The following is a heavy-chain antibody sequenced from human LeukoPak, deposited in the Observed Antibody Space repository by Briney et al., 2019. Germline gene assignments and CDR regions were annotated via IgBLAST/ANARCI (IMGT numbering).Heavy chain of an antibody. CDR3: GCTAATVTRLDY. Sequence: PGGSLRLSCAASGFTFGTYALNWVRQAPGKGLEWVSGISASGTTTYYADSVKGRFTISRDNSKNTLYLQMNSLRAEDTAVYYCGCTAATVTRLDYWSQGTLVTVSS. D-gene: IGHD4-17*01. CDR1: GFTFGTYA. J-gene: IGHJ4*02. V-gene: IGHV3-23*01. CDR2: ISASGTTT.